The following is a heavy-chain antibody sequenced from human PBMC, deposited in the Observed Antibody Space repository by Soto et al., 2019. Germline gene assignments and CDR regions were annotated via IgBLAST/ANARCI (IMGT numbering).Heavy chain of an antibody. Sequence: QVQLVESGGGVVQPGRSLRLSCTASGFIFSQYVMHWVRQARGKGLEWVAIISYDATNQYYADSVRGRFTISRDNSNNTMYLQMNCLSAEDTAVYYCAREGVGPYDFWSGYYVHWGQGTLVTVSS. V-gene: IGHV3-30-3*01. D-gene: IGHD3-3*01. CDR1: GFIFSQYV. J-gene: IGHJ4*02. CDR2: ISYDATNQ. CDR3: AREGVGPYDFWSGYYVH.